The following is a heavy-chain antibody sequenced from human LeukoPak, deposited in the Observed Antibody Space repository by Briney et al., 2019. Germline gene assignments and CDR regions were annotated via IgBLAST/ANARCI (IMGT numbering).Heavy chain of an antibody. CDR1: GGSISSGGYY. J-gene: IGHJ4*02. D-gene: IGHD5-18*01. V-gene: IGHV4-31*03. Sequence: SETLSLTCTVSGGSISSGGYYWSWIRQHPGKGLEWIGYIYYSGGTYYNPSLKSRVTISVDTSKNQFSLKLSSVTAADTAVYYCARTGRVTPFDYWGQGTLVTVSS. CDR2: IYYSGGT. CDR3: ARTGRVTPFDY.